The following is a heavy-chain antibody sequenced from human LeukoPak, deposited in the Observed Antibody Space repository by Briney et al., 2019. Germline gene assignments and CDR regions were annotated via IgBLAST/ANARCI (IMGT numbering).Heavy chain of an antibody. CDR2: ISSSSTYI. CDR3: ARFAAGGSYYYYMDV. CDR1: GFTFSSYS. J-gene: IGHJ6*03. V-gene: IGHV3-21*01. D-gene: IGHD6-25*01. Sequence: GGSLRLSCAASGFTFSSYSMNWVRQAPGKGLEWVSSISSSSTYIYYADSVKGRFTISRDNAKNSLYLQMNSLRAEDTAVYYCARFAAGGSYYYYMDVWGKGTTVTVSS.